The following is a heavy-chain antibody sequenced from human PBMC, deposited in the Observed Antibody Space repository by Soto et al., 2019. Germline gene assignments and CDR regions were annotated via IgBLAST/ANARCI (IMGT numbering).Heavy chain of an antibody. V-gene: IGHV3-33*01. CDR2: IWYDGSNK. Sequence: GGSLRLSCAASGFTLSYCGMHWVRQAPGKGLEWVAVIWYDGSNKYYADSVKGRFTISRDNSKNTLYLQMNSLRAEDTAVYYCARDYYDSSGYQDYWGQGTLVTVSS. CDR1: GFTLSYCG. D-gene: IGHD3-22*01. J-gene: IGHJ4*02. CDR3: ARDYYDSSGYQDY.